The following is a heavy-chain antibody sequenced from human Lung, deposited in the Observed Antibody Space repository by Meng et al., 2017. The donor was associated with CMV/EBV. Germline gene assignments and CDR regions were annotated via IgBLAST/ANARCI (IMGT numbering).Heavy chain of an antibody. J-gene: IGHJ4*02. Sequence: GESLKISCAASGFPFGNYGMHWVRQAPGKGLEWVAFIPYDGSNQDYADSVKGRFTISRDNSNNTVYLQMNSLRAEDTAVYYCAKDQWVKVYANSYDYWCQGTLVTVSS. CDR3: AKDQWVKVYANSYDY. V-gene: IGHV3-30*02. D-gene: IGHD2-8*01. CDR2: IPYDGSNQ. CDR1: GFPFGNYG.